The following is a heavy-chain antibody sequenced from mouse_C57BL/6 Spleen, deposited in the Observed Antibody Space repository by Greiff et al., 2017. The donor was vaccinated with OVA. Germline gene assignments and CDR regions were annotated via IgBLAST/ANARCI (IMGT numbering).Heavy chain of an antibody. D-gene: IGHD1-1*01. Sequence: QVQLQQPGAELVMPGASVKLSCKASGYTFTSYWMHWVKQRPGQGLEWIGEIDPSDSYTNYNQKFKGKSTLTVDKSSSTAYVQLSSLTSEDSAVYYCARKGSRYYFDYWGQGTTLTVSS. J-gene: IGHJ2*01. CDR2: IDPSDSYT. V-gene: IGHV1-69*01. CDR1: GYTFTSYW. CDR3: ARKGSRYYFDY.